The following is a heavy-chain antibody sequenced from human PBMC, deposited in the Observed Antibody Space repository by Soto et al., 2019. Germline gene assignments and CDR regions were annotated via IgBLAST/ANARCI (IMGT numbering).Heavy chain of an antibody. CDR1: GYTFTNYY. CDR3: ARGDGRGSSGFYYYYGMDV. V-gene: IGHV1-46*01. J-gene: IGHJ6*02. D-gene: IGHD1-26*01. CDR2: INPSGGIT. Sequence: QVQLVQSGAEVKKPGASVKLSCKASGYTFTNYYMHWVRQAPRQGLEWMGIINPSGGITSYAQKSQGRVTMTSDTSTSTVYMELSSLRSEDTAVYYCARGDGRGSSGFYYYYGMDVWGPGTTVTVSS.